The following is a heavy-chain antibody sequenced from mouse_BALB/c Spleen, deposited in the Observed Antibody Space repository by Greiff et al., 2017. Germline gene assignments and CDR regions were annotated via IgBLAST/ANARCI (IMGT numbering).Heavy chain of an antibody. CDR3: AKYKAAMDY. CDR1: GFSLTGYG. Sequence: VQLVESGPGLVAPSQSLSITCTVSGFSLTGYGVNWVRQPPGKGLEWLGMIWGDGSTDYNTALKSRLSISKDNSKSQVFLKMHSLQTDDTARYYCAKYKAAMDYWGQGTSVTVSS. CDR2: IWGDGST. J-gene: IGHJ4*01. V-gene: IGHV2-6-7*01. D-gene: IGHD1-3*01.